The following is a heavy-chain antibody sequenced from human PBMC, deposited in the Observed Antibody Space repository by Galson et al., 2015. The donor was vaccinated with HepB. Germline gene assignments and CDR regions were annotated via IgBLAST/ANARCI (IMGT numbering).Heavy chain of an antibody. D-gene: IGHD2-15*01. CDR2: TYYRSKWYN. J-gene: IGHJ3*02. CDR3: ARVVAAFGRDDAFDI. CDR1: GDSVSSNSAT. V-gene: IGHV6-1*01. Sequence: CAISGDSVSSNSATWNWIRQSPSRGLEWLGRTYYRSKWYNDYAVSVKSRITINPDTSKNQFSLQLNSVTLEATAVYYCARVVAAFGRDDAFDIWGQGTMVTVSS.